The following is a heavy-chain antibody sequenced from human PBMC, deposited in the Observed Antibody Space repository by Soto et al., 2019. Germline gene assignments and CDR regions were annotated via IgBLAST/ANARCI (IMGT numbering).Heavy chain of an antibody. CDR2: INGGGGTT. Sequence: EVQLLESGGHLIQPGESLRLSCAASGFSFSGYTMNWVRQAQGKGLEWISGINGGGGTTYYADCVKGRFTISRDDSKNILYLQMNSPRAEDTAIYYCAKDRHPDGIWTFDYWGRGTLVTVSS. D-gene: IGHD3-9*01. CDR1: GFSFSGYT. V-gene: IGHV3-23*01. CDR3: AKDRHPDGIWTFDY. J-gene: IGHJ4*02.